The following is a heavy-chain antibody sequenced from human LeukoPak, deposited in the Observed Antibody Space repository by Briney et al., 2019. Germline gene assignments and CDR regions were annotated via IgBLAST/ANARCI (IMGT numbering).Heavy chain of an antibody. CDR2: ISGSGGST. CDR1: GFTFTTYA. CDR3: AKLLVPTRLFDAFDI. V-gene: IGHV3-23*01. D-gene: IGHD2-8*02. J-gene: IGHJ3*02. Sequence: PGGSLRLSCAAFGFTFTTYAITWVRQAPGKGLEWVSTISGSGGSTYYADSVKGRFTISRDSSKNTLYLQMNSLRAEDTAIYYCAKLLVPTRLFDAFDIWGQGTMVTVPS.